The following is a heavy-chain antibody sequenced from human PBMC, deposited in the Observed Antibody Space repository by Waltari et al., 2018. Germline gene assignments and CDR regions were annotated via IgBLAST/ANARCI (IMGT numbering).Heavy chain of an antibody. CDR3: ASYYYYSIGTAFDI. CDR1: GGSISSSKW. Sequence: QVQLQESGPGMVKPSGNLSLTGAVHGGSISSSKWWSWVRQPPGKGLEWVGEIYHSGSTNYNPSLKSRVTISVDKSKNQFSLNLSSVTAADTAVYYCASYYYYSIGTAFDIWGQGTMVTVSS. CDR2: IYHSGST. J-gene: IGHJ3*02. V-gene: IGHV4-4*02. D-gene: IGHD3-22*01.